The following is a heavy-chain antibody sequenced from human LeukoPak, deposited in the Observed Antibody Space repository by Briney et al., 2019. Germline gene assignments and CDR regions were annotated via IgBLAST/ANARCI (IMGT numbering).Heavy chain of an antibody. CDR2: ISSSSYT. Sequence: PGGSLRLSCAASGFTFSDYYMSWIRQAPGKGLEWVSYISSSSYTNYADSVKGRFTISRDNAKNSLYLQMNSLRAEDTAVYYCARSRATGISWYVAWFDPWGQGTLVTVSS. CDR3: ARSRATGISWYVAWFDP. V-gene: IGHV3-11*06. D-gene: IGHD6-13*01. J-gene: IGHJ5*02. CDR1: GFTFSDYY.